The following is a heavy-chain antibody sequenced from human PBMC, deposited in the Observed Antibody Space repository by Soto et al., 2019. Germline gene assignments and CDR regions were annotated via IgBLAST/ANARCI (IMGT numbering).Heavy chain of an antibody. CDR1: GFTFSSYA. Sequence: QVQLVESGGGVVQPGRSLRLSCAASGFTFSSYAMHWVRQASGKGLEWVAVISYDGSNKYYADSVKGRFTISRDNSKNTLYLQMNSLRAEDTAVYYCARDYGDSDYYYYGMDVWGQGTTVTVSS. CDR2: ISYDGSNK. J-gene: IGHJ6*02. V-gene: IGHV3-30-3*01. D-gene: IGHD4-17*01. CDR3: ARDYGDSDYYYYGMDV.